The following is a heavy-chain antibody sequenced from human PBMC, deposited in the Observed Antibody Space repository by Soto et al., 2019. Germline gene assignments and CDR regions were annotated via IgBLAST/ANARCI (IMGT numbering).Heavy chain of an antibody. V-gene: IGHV3-72*01. CDR2: SRNRVNSHST. D-gene: IGHD3-9*01. J-gene: IGHJ4*02. CDR3: CRVDPRAKSPDY. CDR1: VVSEFSFSDEY. Sequence: VQVEESGGGLVLPGGSLRLSCAVSVVSEFSFSDEYMDWVRQAPGKGLEWVGRSRNRVNSHSTAYAASVQGRFTISRDDSKQTVYLQMNNLKTEDTAVYYCCRVDPRAKSPDYWGQGTLVNVSS.